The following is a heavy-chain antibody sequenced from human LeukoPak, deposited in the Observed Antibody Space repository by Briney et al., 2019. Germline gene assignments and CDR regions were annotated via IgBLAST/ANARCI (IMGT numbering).Heavy chain of an antibody. CDR2: ISGSGGST. V-gene: IGHV3-23*01. CDR1: GFTFSSYG. CDR3: AKEVEGYQLLSRKYYYYYMDV. J-gene: IGHJ6*03. D-gene: IGHD2-2*01. Sequence: PGGSLRLSCAASGFTFSSYGMSWVRQAPGKGLEWVSAISGSGGSTYYADSVKGRFTISRDKSKNTLYLQMNSLRADDTAVYYCAKEVEGYQLLSRKYYYYYMDVWGKGTTVTISS.